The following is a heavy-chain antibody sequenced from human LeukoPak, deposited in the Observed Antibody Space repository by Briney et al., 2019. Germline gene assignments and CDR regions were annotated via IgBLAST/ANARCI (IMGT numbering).Heavy chain of an antibody. V-gene: IGHV4-4*02. D-gene: IGHD6-19*01. Sequence: SETLSLTCAVSGGSISSSNWWSWVRQPPGKGLEWIGEIYHSGSTYYNPSLKSRVTISVDTSKNQFSLRLSSVTAADTAVYYCARADPIAVAGTGWYFDLWGRGTLVTVSS. CDR1: GGSISSSNW. J-gene: IGHJ2*01. CDR2: IYHSGST. CDR3: ARADPIAVAGTGWYFDL.